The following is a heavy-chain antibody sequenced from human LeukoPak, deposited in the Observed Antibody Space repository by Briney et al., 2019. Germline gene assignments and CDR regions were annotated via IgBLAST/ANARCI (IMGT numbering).Heavy chain of an antibody. Sequence: GGSLRLSCAASGFTFSSYWMSWVRQAPGKGLEWVANIKQDGSEKYYVDSVKGRFTISRDNAKDSLYLQMNSLRAEDTAVYYCASPGGATDLDDGGQGTLVTVSS. V-gene: IGHV3-7*01. CDR2: IKQDGSEK. J-gene: IGHJ4*02. CDR1: GFTFSSYW. D-gene: IGHD5-12*01. CDR3: ASPGGATDLDD.